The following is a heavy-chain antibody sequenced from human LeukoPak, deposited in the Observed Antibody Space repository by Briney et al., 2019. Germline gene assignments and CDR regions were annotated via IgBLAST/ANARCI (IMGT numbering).Heavy chain of an antibody. D-gene: IGHD6-13*01. CDR2: IYYSGST. J-gene: IGHJ5*02. Sequence: SETLSLTCTVSGGSISSGGYYWSWIRQHPGKGLEWIGYIYYSGSTYYNPSLKSRVTISVDTSKNQLSLKLSSVTAADTAVYYCARADIAAAGTRNWFDPWGQGTLVTVSS. V-gene: IGHV4-31*03. CDR1: GGSISSGGYY. CDR3: ARADIAAAGTRNWFDP.